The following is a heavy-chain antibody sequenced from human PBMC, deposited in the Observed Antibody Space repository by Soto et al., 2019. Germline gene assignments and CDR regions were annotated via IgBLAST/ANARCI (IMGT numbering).Heavy chain of an antibody. CDR1: GFTFSGSA. CDR3: VRYCSGGSCPDAFDI. J-gene: IGHJ3*02. D-gene: IGHD2-15*01. V-gene: IGHV3-73*02. CDR2: IRSKANSDET. Sequence: EVQLVESGGGLVQPGGSLKLSCVASGFTFSGSAMHWVRQASGKGLEWVGRIRSKANSDETAYGASVKGRFTISRDDSKNTAYLQMNSLKTEDTAVYYCVRYCSGGSCPDAFDIWGQGTMVTVSS.